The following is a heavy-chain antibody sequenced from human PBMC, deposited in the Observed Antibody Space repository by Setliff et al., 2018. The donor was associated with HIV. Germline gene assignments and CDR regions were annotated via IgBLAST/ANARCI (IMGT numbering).Heavy chain of an antibody. CDR1: GFTVSSNY. CDR2: ITGNGRST. CDR3: RQGGN. Sequence: GGSLRLSCAASGFTVSSNYMSWVRQAPGKGLEWVSGITGNGRSTYYADSVRGRFTISRDNSKNTLFLQMNSLRVEDTAEYYCRQGGNWGQGTLVTVSS. V-gene: IGHV3-23*01. J-gene: IGHJ4*02.